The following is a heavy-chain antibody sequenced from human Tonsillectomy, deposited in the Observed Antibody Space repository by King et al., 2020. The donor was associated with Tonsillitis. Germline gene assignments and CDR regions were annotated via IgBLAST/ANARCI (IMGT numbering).Heavy chain of an antibody. V-gene: IGHV3-30*01. CDR1: GFTFSSYA. J-gene: IGHJ4*02. Sequence: QLVQSGGGVVQPGRSLRLSCAASGFTFSSYAMHWVRQAPGKGLEWVAVISYDGSNKYYADSVKGRFTISRDNSKNTLYLQMNSLRTEDTAVYFCAAEQWLVPSPFDYWGQGTLVTVSS. CDR3: AAEQWLVPSPFDY. D-gene: IGHD6-19*01. CDR2: ISYDGSNK.